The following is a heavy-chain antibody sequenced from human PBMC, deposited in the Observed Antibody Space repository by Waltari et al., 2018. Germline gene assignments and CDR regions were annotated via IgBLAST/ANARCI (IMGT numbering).Heavy chain of an antibody. V-gene: IGHV4-39*07. Sequence: QLQLQESGPGPVKPSETLSLTCTVSGGSISSSSYYWGWIRQPPGKGLEWIGSIYYSGRTYYNPSLKRRVTIAVDTSKNQFSLKLSSVTAADTAVYYCARGDIVVVPAAIPGWFDPWGQGTLVTVSS. J-gene: IGHJ5*02. CDR1: GGSISSSSYY. CDR2: IYYSGRT. CDR3: ARGDIVVVPAAIPGWFDP. D-gene: IGHD2-2*01.